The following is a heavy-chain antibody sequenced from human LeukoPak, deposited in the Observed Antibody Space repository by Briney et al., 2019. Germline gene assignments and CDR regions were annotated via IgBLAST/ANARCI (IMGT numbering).Heavy chain of an antibody. V-gene: IGHV1-2*02. J-gene: IGHJ4*02. CDR3: AVAPGDY. Sequence: ASVKVSCKTSGFTFKDYYIHWVRQAPGQGLEWMGWINPNTGDTHYAQKFQGRVTPTRDTSITTVYMELSRLTSDDTAIFYCAVAPGDYWGQGTLVTVSS. CDR1: GFTFKDYY. D-gene: IGHD2-21*01. CDR2: INPNTGDT.